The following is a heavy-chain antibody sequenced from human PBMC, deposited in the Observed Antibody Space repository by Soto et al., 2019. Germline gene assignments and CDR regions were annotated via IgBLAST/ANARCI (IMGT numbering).Heavy chain of an antibody. Sequence: ASVKVSCKASGYTFTSYGISWVRQAPGQGLEWMGWISAYNGNTNYAQKLQGRVTMTTDTSTSTAYMELRSLRSDDTAVYYCARDQWVNSGSYSVFPPSTNWGQGTLVTVSS. V-gene: IGHV1-18*01. CDR1: GYTFTSYG. J-gene: IGHJ1*01. CDR3: ARDQWVNSGSYSVFPPSTN. CDR2: ISAYNGNT. D-gene: IGHD1-26*01.